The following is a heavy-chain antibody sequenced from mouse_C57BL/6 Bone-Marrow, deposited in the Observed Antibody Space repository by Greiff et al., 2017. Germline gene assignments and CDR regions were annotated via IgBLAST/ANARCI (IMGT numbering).Heavy chain of an antibody. CDR2: ICDGGSYT. J-gene: IGHJ1*03. Sequence: EVQPQQSGGGLVKPGGSLKLSCAASGFPFRSYAMSWVRQTPEKRLEWVSTICDGGSYTYYPDNVQGRFTISRDNAKNNLYLQMSHLKSEDTAMYYCARARYFDVWGTGTTVTVSS. CDR1: GFPFRSYA. V-gene: IGHV5-4*01. CDR3: ARARYFDV.